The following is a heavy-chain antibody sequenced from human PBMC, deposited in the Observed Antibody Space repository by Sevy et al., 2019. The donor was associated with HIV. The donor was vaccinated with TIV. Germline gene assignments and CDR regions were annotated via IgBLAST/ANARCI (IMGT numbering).Heavy chain of an antibody. V-gene: IGHV3-9*01. Sequence: GGSLRLSCAASGFTFDDYAMHWVRQAPGKGLEWVSGISWNSGSIGYADSVKGRFTISRDNAKNSLYLQMNSLGAEDTAFYYCAKIGVAGTISAGPEDYFDYWGQGTLVTVSS. D-gene: IGHD6-19*01. J-gene: IGHJ4*02. CDR1: GFTFDDYA. CDR3: AKIGVAGTISAGPEDYFDY. CDR2: ISWNSGSI.